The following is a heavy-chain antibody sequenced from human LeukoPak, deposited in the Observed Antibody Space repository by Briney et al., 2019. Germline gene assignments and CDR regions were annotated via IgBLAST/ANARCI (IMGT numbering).Heavy chain of an antibody. CDR1: GGSISSGGYY. CDR3: ARAASVVATTTRWFDP. V-gene: IGHV4-31*03. Sequence: SQTLSLTCTVSGGSISSGGYYWSWIRQHPGKGLEWIGYIYYSGSTCYNPSLKSRVTISVDTSKNQFSLKLSSVTAADTAVYYCARAASVVATTTRWFDPWGQGTLVTVSS. CDR2: IYYSGST. D-gene: IGHD5-12*01. J-gene: IGHJ5*02.